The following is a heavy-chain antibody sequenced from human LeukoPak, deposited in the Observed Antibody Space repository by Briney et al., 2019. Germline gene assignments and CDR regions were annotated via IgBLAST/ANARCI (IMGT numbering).Heavy chain of an antibody. Sequence: GGSLRLSCAASGFTFSNAWMSWVRQAPGKGLAWVSAISGSGGSTFYADSVKGRFTISRDNSKNTLYLQMNSLRADDTAVYYCAKGYDFWSGGIDYWGQGTLVTVSS. V-gene: IGHV3-23*01. J-gene: IGHJ4*02. CDR2: ISGSGGST. CDR1: GFTFSNAW. D-gene: IGHD3-3*01. CDR3: AKGYDFWSGGIDY.